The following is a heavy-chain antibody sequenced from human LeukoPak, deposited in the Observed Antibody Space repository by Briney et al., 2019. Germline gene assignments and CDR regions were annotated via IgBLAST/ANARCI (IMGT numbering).Heavy chain of an antibody. CDR1: GGSISSSNW. V-gene: IGHV4-4*02. CDR3: ARVGDGYYPLDAFDI. CDR2: IYHSGST. Sequence: SETLSLTCAVSGGSISSSNWWSWVRQPPGKGLEWIGEIYHSGSTNYNPSLKSRVTISVDKSKNQFSLKLSSVTAADTAVYYCARVGDGYYPLDAFDIWGQGTMVTVSS. J-gene: IGHJ3*02. D-gene: IGHD3-3*01.